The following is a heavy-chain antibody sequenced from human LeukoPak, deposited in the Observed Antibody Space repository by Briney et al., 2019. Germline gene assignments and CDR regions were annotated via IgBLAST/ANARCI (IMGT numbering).Heavy chain of an antibody. Sequence: PGGSLRLSCAASGFTFSSYSMNWVRQAPGKGLEWVSSISSSSSYIYYADSVKGRFTISRDNAKNSLYLQMNSPRAEDTAVYYCARDLRGYLAFDIWGQGTMVTVSS. CDR1: GFTFSSYS. V-gene: IGHV3-21*01. CDR3: ARDLRGYLAFDI. J-gene: IGHJ3*02. D-gene: IGHD6-13*01. CDR2: ISSSSSYI.